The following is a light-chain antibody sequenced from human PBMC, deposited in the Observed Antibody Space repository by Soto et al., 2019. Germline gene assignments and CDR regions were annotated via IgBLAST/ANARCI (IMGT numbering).Light chain of an antibody. CDR2: GAS. V-gene: IGKV3-15*01. CDR1: QSVSSN. J-gene: IGKJ1*01. Sequence: EILMTQSPATLSVSPGERATLSCRASQSVSSNLAWYQQKPGQAPRLLIYGASTRATGIPARFSGSGSGTESTLTNSSLQSEDFEVYYCQQYNNWPPWTFGHGTKVEIK. CDR3: QQYNNWPPWT.